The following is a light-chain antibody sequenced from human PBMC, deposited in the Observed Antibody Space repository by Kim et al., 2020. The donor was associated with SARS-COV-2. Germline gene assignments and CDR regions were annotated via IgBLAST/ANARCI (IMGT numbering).Light chain of an antibody. Sequence: IQFTQSPSSLSASVGDRVTITCRASQGINNHFAWYHQEPGKAPKLLVNGVSGFRSGVPPRFSGSGSGTDFTLTITSLQPEDSGTYYCQHHYGDPITFGQGTRLEIK. CDR1: QGINNH. J-gene: IGKJ5*01. V-gene: IGKV1-9*01. CDR2: GVS. CDR3: QHHYGDPIT.